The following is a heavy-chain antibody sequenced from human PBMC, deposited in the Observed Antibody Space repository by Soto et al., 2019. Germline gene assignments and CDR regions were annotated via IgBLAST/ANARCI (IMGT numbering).Heavy chain of an antibody. CDR3: ARESEDLTSNFDY. CDR2: ISYDGSNK. V-gene: IGHV3-30*03. Sequence: GGSLRLSCAASGFTFSSYGMHWVRQAPGKGLEWVAVISYDGSNKYYADSVKGRFTISRDNSKNSLYLEMNSLRAEDTAVYYCARESEDLTSNFDYWGQGTLVTVSS. J-gene: IGHJ4*02. CDR1: GFTFSSYG.